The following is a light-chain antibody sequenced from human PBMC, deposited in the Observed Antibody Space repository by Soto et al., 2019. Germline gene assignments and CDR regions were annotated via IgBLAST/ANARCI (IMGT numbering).Light chain of an antibody. V-gene: IGKV3D-20*02. CDR3: QQRYNWPPT. CDR2: GAS. Sequence: IGLTQSPDTLSLSPGERATLSCRVCMSFSHSYLAWYQQKPGQAPRLLIYGASSRATGIPDRFSGSGSGTDFTLTINSLEPEDFALYYCQQRYNWPPTFGQGTKVDI. CDR1: MSFSHSY. J-gene: IGKJ1*01.